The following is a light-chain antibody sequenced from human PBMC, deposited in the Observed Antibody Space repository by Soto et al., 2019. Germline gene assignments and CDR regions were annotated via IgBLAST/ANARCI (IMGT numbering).Light chain of an antibody. CDR2: GNK. CDR1: SSNIGPGYD. Sequence: QSVLTQPPSVSGAPGQRVTISCTGSSSNIGPGYDVHWYQQLPGTAPKLLIYGNKNRPSGVPDRFSGSKSGTSASLAIAGLQAEDEADYYCQSYDNSLSGRGVFGGGTKLTVL. J-gene: IGLJ2*01. V-gene: IGLV1-40*01. CDR3: QSYDNSLSGRGV.